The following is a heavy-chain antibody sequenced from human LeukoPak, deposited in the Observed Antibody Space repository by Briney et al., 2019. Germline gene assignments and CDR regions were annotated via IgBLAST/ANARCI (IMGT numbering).Heavy chain of an antibody. CDR3: ARAGHGAAAGTWVFDY. Sequence: GGSLRLSCAASGFTFSSYSMNWVRQAPGKGLEWVSSISSSSSYIYYADSVKGRFTISRDNAKNSLYLQINSLRAEDTAVYYCARAGHGAAAGTWVFDYWGQGTLVTVSS. CDR1: GFTFSSYS. J-gene: IGHJ4*02. V-gene: IGHV3-21*01. D-gene: IGHD6-13*01. CDR2: ISSSSSYI.